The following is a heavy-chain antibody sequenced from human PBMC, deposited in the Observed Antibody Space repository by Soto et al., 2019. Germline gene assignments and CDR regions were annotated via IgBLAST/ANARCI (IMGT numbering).Heavy chain of an antibody. D-gene: IGHD3-10*01. J-gene: IGHJ4*02. CDR2: TFYSGTT. Sequence: QVQLQESGPGLVKPSETLSLTCTVSGDSVNSNSFYWSWIRQPPGKGLEWIGYTFYSGTTNYNPSLKSRVTISLDTSKNHFSLKLTSVTAADTAVYYCATGRYYYGSGYWGQGSLVTVSS. CDR1: GDSVNSNSFY. V-gene: IGHV4-61*01. CDR3: ATGRYYYGSGY.